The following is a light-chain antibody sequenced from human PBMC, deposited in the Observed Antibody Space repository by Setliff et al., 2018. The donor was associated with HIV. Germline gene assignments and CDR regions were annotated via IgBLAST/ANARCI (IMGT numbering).Light chain of an antibody. V-gene: IGLV1-51*01. CDR2: DNY. CDR3: GTWDSSLSANV. CDR1: SSNIGNNY. Sequence: PGQKVTISCSGSSSNIGNNYVSWYQQLPGTAPKLLIYDNYQRPSGIPDRFSGSKSGTSATLGITGLQTGDEADYYCGTWDSSLSANVFGTGTKVTVL. J-gene: IGLJ1*01.